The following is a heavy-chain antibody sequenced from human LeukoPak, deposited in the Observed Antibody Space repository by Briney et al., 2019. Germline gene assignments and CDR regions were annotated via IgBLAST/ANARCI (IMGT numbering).Heavy chain of an antibody. Sequence: PGGSLRLSCAVSGFTFSSYVMSWVRQAPGKGLEWVSAISGSGGSTYYADSVRGRFTISRDNSKSILSLQMNSLIAEDTAIYYCATYRQVLLPFESWGQGTLVTVSS. J-gene: IGHJ4*02. CDR1: GFTFSSYV. V-gene: IGHV3-23*01. CDR3: ATYRQVLLPFES. CDR2: ISGSGGST. D-gene: IGHD5-18*01.